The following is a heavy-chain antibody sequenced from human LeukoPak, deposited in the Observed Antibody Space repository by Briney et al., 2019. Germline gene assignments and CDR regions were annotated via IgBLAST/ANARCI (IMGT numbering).Heavy chain of an antibody. Sequence: ASVKVSSKASGYTFTGYYMHWVRQAPGQGLEWMGWINPNSGGTNYAQKFQGRVTMTRDTSISTAYMELSRLRSDDTAVYYCATSGVYSSSWYSPSPVWYMGVWGKGTTVTVSS. CDR1: GYTFTGYY. CDR2: INPNSGGT. J-gene: IGHJ6*03. CDR3: ATSGVYSSSWYSPSPVWYMGV. V-gene: IGHV1-2*02. D-gene: IGHD6-13*01.